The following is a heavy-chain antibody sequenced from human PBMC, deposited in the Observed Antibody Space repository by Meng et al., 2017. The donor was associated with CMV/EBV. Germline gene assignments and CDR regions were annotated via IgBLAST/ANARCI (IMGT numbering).Heavy chain of an antibody. J-gene: IGHJ4*02. CDR1: GFTFSSYA. Sequence: GGSLRLSCAASGFTFSSYAMHWVRQAPGKGLEWVAVISYDGSNKYYADSVKGRFTISRDNSKNTLYLQMNSLRAEDTAVYYCARDPDLPYYDFWSGYYFDYWGQGTLVTVSS. D-gene: IGHD3-3*01. V-gene: IGHV3-30-3*01. CDR2: ISYDGSNK. CDR3: ARDPDLPYYDFWSGYYFDY.